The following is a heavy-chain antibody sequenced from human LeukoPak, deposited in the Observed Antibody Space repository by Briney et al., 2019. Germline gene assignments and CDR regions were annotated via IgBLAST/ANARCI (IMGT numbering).Heavy chain of an antibody. CDR2: VGVDERTI. Sequence: SGGSLRLSCAASGFTFTGHSMHWVRQAPGKGLEWVAVVGVDERTIFYADSLKGRLTVSRDNSKNTVYLQMNSLRDEDTAFYYCAREKQSGGTSFDYWGQGSLVSVSS. D-gene: IGHD1-26*01. J-gene: IGHJ4*02. CDR3: AREKQSGGTSFDY. V-gene: IGHV3-30*04. CDR1: GFTFTGHS.